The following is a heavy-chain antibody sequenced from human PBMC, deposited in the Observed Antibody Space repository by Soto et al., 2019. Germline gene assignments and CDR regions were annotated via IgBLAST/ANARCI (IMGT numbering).Heavy chain of an antibody. D-gene: IGHD4-17*01. CDR3: ARQMTTLTTFDY. J-gene: IGHJ4*02. V-gene: IGHV4-59*01. CDR2: ISYSGST. Sequence: SLTCAVSGGPISSYYWSWIRQPPGKGLEWIGYISYSGSTNYNPSLKSRVTISVDTSKNQFSLKVSSVTAADTAVYYCARQMTTLTTFDYWGQGTLVTVSS. CDR1: GGPISSYY.